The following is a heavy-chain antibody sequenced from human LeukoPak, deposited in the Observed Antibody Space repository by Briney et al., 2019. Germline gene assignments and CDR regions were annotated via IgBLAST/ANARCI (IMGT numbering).Heavy chain of an antibody. CDR2: IYYSGST. CDR1: GGSISSHY. J-gene: IGHJ4*02. Sequence: SETLSLTCTVSGGSISSHYWSWIRQPPGKGLEWIGYIYYSGSTNYNPSLKSRVTISVDTSKNQFSLKLSSVTAADTAVYYCARAAPSSSWYSFDYWGQGTLVTVSS. V-gene: IGHV4-59*11. CDR3: ARAAPSSSWYSFDY. D-gene: IGHD6-13*01.